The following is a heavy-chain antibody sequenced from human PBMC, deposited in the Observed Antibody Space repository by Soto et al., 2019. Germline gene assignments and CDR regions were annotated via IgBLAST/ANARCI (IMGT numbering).Heavy chain of an antibody. D-gene: IGHD6-19*01. CDR1: GFTFRSYW. CDR3: EGGGGWESDS. J-gene: IGHJ4*02. V-gene: IGHV3-7*01. Sequence: GGSLRLSCAASGFTFRSYWMNWVRQAPGKGLEWVANIKQDGSEKNYGDSVKGRFTISRNNAKNSLYLQMNGLRADDKAVYYCEGGGGWESDSWGQGTLVTVSS. CDR2: IKQDGSEK.